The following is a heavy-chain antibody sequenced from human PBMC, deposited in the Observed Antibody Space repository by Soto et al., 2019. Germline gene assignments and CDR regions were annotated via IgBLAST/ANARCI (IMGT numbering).Heavy chain of an antibody. CDR1: GGSISSYY. CDR3: ARGGMWYQPIRYWFDP. V-gene: IGHV4-59*01. J-gene: IGHJ5*02. CDR2: IYYSGST. Sequence: SETLSLTCTVSGGSISSYYWSWIRQPPGKGLEWIGYIYYSGSTNYNPSLKSRVTISVDTSKNQFSLKLSSVTAADTAVYYCARGGMWYQPIRYWFDPWGQGTLVTVSS. D-gene: IGHD2-2*01.